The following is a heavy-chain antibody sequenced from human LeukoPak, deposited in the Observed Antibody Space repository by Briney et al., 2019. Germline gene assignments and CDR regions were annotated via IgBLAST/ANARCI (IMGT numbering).Heavy chain of an antibody. Sequence: GGSLRLSCAASGFTFGNYAMNWVRQAPGKGLEWVSGISGGGGSIEYADSVKGRLTISRDNSKHTLYLQMNGLRAEDTAVYYCAKGIRFGLGAFDIRGQGTMVTVSS. CDR1: GFTFGNYA. D-gene: IGHD3-10*01. CDR3: AKGIRFGLGAFDI. V-gene: IGHV3-23*01. J-gene: IGHJ3*02. CDR2: ISGGGGSI.